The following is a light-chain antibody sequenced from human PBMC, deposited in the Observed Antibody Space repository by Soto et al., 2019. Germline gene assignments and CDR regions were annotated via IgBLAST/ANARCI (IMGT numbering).Light chain of an antibody. J-gene: IGLJ1*01. CDR3: QSYDSSLTTFV. Sequence: QSVLTQPPSVSGAPGQRVAISCTGSSSNIGAENDVHWYQQLPGTAPKRLIYGDNNRPSGVPDRFSGSKSGTSASLAITGLQPEDEADYYCQSYDSSLTTFVFGTGTKVTV. V-gene: IGLV1-40*01. CDR1: SSNIGAEND. CDR2: GDN.